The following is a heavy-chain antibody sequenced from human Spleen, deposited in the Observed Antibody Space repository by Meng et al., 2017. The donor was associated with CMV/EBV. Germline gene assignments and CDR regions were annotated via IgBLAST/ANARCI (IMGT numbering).Heavy chain of an antibody. CDR3: AREIARGSYSSGWSGAFDI. Sequence: GGSLRLSCAASGFTFSDYYMSWIRQAPGKGLEWVSYISSSGSTIYYADSVKGRFTISRDNAKNSLYLQMNSLRVEDTAVYYCAREIARGSYSSGWSGAFDIWGQGTMVTV. CDR1: GFTFSDYY. D-gene: IGHD6-19*01. V-gene: IGHV3-11*01. CDR2: ISSSGSTI. J-gene: IGHJ3*02.